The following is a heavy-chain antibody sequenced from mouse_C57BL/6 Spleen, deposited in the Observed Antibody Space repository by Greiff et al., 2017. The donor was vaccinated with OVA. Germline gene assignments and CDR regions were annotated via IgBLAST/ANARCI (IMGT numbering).Heavy chain of an antibody. CDR1: GFSLTSYG. CDR3: ARCYDGYCGWFAY. D-gene: IGHD2-3*01. J-gene: IGHJ3*01. CDR2: IWSGGST. V-gene: IGHV2-2*01. Sequence: VQLQQSGPGLVQPSQSLSITCTVSGFSLTSYGVHWVRQSPGKGLEWLGVIWSGGSTDYNAAFISRLSISKDNSKSQVFFKMNSLQADDTAIYYCARCYDGYCGWFAYWGQGTLVTVSA.